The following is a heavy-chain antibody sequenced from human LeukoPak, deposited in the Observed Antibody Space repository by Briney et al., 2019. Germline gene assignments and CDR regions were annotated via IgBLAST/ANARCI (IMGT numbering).Heavy chain of an antibody. CDR2: IKQDGSEK. CDR1: GFTFSSYW. Sequence: GGSLRLSCAASGFTFSSYWMSWVRQAPGKGLEWVANIKQDGSEKYYVDSVKGRFTISRDNAKNSLYLQMNSLRAEDTAVYYCARDAASSGSYYYYYYGMDVWGQGTTVNVSS. CDR3: ARDAASSGSYYYYYYGMDV. J-gene: IGHJ6*02. D-gene: IGHD3-10*01. V-gene: IGHV3-7*01.